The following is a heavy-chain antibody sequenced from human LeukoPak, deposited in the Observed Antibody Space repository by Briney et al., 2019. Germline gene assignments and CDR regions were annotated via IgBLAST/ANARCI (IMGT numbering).Heavy chain of an antibody. V-gene: IGHV1-24*01. D-gene: IGHD1-26*01. Sequence: ASVKVSCKVSGYTLTELSMHWVRQAPGKGLEWMGGFDPEDGETFYAQKFQGRVTMTRDTSISTAYMELSRLRSDDTAVYYCARDLSQGGSYWGQGTLVTVSS. CDR3: ARDLSQGGSY. J-gene: IGHJ4*02. CDR2: FDPEDGET. CDR1: GYTLTELS.